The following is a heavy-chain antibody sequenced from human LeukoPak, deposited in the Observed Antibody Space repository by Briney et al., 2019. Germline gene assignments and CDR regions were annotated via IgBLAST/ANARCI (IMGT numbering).Heavy chain of an antibody. Sequence: ASVKVSCKTSGYTFANFAITWVRRAPGQGLEWMGWVNNWSSNTNSAQKLQGRVTMTTDTSTATAYMELRSLKSDDTAVYYCARGGIWPGSEGSYYYYMDVWGKGTTVTVS. CDR3: ARGGIWPGSEGSYYYYMDV. D-gene: IGHD3/OR15-3a*01. CDR1: GYTFANFA. CDR2: VNNWSSNT. J-gene: IGHJ6*03. V-gene: IGHV1-18*01.